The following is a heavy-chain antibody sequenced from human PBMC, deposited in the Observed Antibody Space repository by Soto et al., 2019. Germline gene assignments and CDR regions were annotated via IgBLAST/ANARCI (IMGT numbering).Heavy chain of an antibody. CDR2: INHSGST. V-gene: IGHV4-34*01. CDR3: ARGPVELPNDY. D-gene: IGHD2-15*01. CDR1: GGSFSGYY. J-gene: IGHJ4*02. Sequence: PSETLSLTCAVYGGSFSGYYWSWIRQPPGKGLEWIGEINHSGSTNYNPSLKSRVTISVDTSKNQFSLKLSSVTAADTAVYYCARGPVELPNDYWGQGTLVTVSS.